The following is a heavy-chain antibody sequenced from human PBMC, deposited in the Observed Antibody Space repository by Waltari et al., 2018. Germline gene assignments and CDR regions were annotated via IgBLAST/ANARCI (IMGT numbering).Heavy chain of an antibody. V-gene: IGHV3-15*01. D-gene: IGHD2-8*01. J-gene: IGHJ5*01. CDR1: GFSFKDAW. Sequence: EVHLVESGGGLVKPGGSLWLSCAASGFSFKDAWMSWVCQSPGKGLGWLARIRSGDAVVTTEYSPFMEGRLTVSRDDSKEMLFLEMTRLEFEDTATYYCAKNAVGWFDSWGQGIQVTVAS. CDR2: IRSGDAVVTT. CDR3: AKNAVGWFDS.